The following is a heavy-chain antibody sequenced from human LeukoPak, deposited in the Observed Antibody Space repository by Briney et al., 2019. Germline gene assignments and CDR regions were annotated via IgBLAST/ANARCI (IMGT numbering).Heavy chain of an antibody. CDR3: AKHMRATNTYSFFGLDV. Sequence: PGGSLRLSCAAPGFTFKDYGMRWVRHPPGKGLEWVSSINWNGGGTDYADSVKGRFTISRDNAKNSLYLQLSSLRPEDTALYYCAKHMRATNTYSFFGLDVWGQGTTVTVSS. CDR1: GFTFKDYG. D-gene: IGHD1-26*01. CDR2: INWNGGGT. J-gene: IGHJ6*02. V-gene: IGHV3-20*04.